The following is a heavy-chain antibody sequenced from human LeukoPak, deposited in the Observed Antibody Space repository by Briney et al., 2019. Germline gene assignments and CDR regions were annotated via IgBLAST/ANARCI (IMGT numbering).Heavy chain of an antibody. CDR3: ARDFAFDI. CDR1: GGSISSYY. V-gene: IGHV4-59*01. Sequence: SETLSLTCTVSGGSISSYYWSWIRRPPGKGLEWIGYIYYSGSTNYNPSLKSRVTISVDTSKNQSSLKLSSVTAADTAVYYCARDFAFDIWGQGTMVTVSS. J-gene: IGHJ3*02. CDR2: IYYSGST.